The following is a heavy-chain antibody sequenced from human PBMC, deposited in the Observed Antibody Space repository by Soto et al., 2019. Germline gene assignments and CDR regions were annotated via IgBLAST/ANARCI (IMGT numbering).Heavy chain of an antibody. J-gene: IGHJ4*02. Sequence: GSLRLSCAASGFTFTNAWMTWVRQAPGKGLEWIGYIYYSGSTNYNPSLKSRVTISVDTSKNQFSLKLSSVTAADTAVYYCARGRYSYQFRWGQGTLVTVSS. CDR2: IYYSGST. CDR1: GFTFTNAW. D-gene: IGHD5-18*01. V-gene: IGHV4-59*01. CDR3: ARGRYSYQFR.